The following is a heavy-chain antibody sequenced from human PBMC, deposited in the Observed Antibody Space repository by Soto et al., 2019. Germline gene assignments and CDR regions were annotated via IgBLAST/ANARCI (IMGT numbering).Heavy chain of an antibody. Sequence: SVPVSFKASGYTFTSYGISWVRQAPGQGLEWMGGIIPIFGTANYAQKFQGRVTITADESTSTAYTELCSLRSEDTAVYYCARDLAKRGYFDYWGQGTLVTVS. CDR2: IIPIFGTA. CDR1: GYTFTSYG. J-gene: IGHJ4*02. V-gene: IGHV1-69*13. CDR3: ARDLAKRGYFDY.